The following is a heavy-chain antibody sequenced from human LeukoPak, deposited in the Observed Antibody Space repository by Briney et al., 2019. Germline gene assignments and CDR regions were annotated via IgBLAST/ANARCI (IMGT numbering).Heavy chain of an antibody. CDR2: ISYDGSNK. CDR1: GFTFSSYA. J-gene: IGHJ6*02. Sequence: GGSLRLSCAASGFTFSSYAMHWVRQAPGKGLEWVAVISYDGSNKYYADSVKGRFTISGDNSKNTLYLQMNSLRAEDTAVYYCARFPPPMATFYYGMDVWGQGATVTVSS. V-gene: IGHV3-30-3*01. CDR3: ARFPPPMATFYYGMDV. D-gene: IGHD5-12*01.